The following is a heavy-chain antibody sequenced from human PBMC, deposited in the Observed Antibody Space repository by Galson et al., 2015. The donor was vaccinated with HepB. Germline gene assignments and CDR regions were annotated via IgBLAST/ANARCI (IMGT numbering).Heavy chain of an antibody. D-gene: IGHD4-23*01. CDR3: AKDEPAVTVVMADVI. V-gene: IGHV3-23*01. J-gene: IGHJ3*02. CDR1: GFTLSSYA. CDR2: ISGSGGST. Sequence: SLRLSCEASGFTLSSYAMSWVRQAPGKGLEWVSAISGSGGSTYYADSVKGRFTISRDNAKNTLYLQMNSLRAEDTAVYYCAKDEPAVTVVMADVIWGQGTIVTVSS.